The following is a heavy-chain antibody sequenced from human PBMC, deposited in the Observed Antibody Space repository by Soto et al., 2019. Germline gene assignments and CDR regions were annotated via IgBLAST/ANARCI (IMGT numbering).Heavy chain of an antibody. CDR3: ARHQSHSSSYVDP. J-gene: IGHJ5*02. CDR1: GGSISSSSYY. CDR2: IYYSGST. D-gene: IGHD6-13*01. Sequence: PSETLSLTCTVSGGSISSSSYYWGWIRQPPGKGLEWIGSIYYSGSTYYNPSLKSQVTISVDTSKKQLSLKLSSVTAADTAVYYCARHQSHSSSYVDPWGQGTLVTVSS. V-gene: IGHV4-39*01.